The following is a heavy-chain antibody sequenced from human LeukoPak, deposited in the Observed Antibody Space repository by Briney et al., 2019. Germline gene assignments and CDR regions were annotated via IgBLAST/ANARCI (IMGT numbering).Heavy chain of an antibody. CDR3: TRNGRIKFFGVAPRDFFDI. CDR2: INPHSGGT. D-gene: IGHD3-3*01. Sequence: GASVKVSCKASGYTFTGYYMHWVRQAPGQGLEWMGWINPHSGGTNYAQKFQGRVTMTRDTSISTAYMELSKLRSDDTAVYYCTRNGRIKFFGVAPRDFFDIWGKGTMATVSS. CDR1: GYTFTGYY. V-gene: IGHV1-2*02. J-gene: IGHJ3*02.